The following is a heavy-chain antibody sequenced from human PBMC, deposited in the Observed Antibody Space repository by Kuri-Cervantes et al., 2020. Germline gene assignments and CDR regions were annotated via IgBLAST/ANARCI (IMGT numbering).Heavy chain of an antibody. CDR2: ISYDGSNK. V-gene: IGHV3-30*03. J-gene: IGHJ3*02. Sequence: GGSLRLSCAASGFTVSSNYMSWVRQAPGKGLEWVAVISYDGSNKYYADSVKGRFTISRDNSKNTLYLQMNSLRAEDTAVYYCAHRGRSVSDAFDIWGQGTMVTVSS. D-gene: IGHD1-14*01. CDR1: GFTVSSNY. CDR3: AHRGRSVSDAFDI.